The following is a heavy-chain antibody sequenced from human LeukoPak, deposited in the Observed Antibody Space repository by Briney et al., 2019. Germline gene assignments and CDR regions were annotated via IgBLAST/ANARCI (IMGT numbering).Heavy chain of an antibody. J-gene: IGHJ4*02. CDR1: GFIFSNYW. CDR3: VRTSRSISSDY. Sequence: PGGSLRLSCEASGFIFSNYWMSWVRQAPGKGLEWVANIKQDGGVKNYVDSMEGRFIISRDNAKNLLYLQMNSLGAEDTAVYYCVRTSRSISSDYWGQGTQVTVSS. CDR2: IKQDGGVK. V-gene: IGHV3-7*01. D-gene: IGHD3-3*02.